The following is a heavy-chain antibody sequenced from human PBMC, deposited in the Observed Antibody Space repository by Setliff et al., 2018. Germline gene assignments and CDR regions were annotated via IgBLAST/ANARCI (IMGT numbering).Heavy chain of an antibody. CDR3: ARTHRVEATLDF. J-gene: IGHJ4*02. V-gene: IGHV3-20*04. D-gene: IGHD1-26*01. Sequence: PGGSLRLSCAASGFTFSSYAITWVRQAPGKGLEWVSGINWNGGSTGYADSVKGRFTISRDNVKNSLYLQMNSLRAEDTALYYCARTHRVEATLDFWGRGTLVTVSS. CDR1: GFTFSSYA. CDR2: INWNGGST.